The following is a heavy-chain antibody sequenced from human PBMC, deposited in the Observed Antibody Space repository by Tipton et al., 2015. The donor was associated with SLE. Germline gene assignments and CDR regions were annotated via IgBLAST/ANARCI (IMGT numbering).Heavy chain of an antibody. V-gene: IGHV3-30*19. J-gene: IGHJ6*02. CDR2: ISYDGGNK. D-gene: IGHD2/OR15-2a*01. CDR1: GFIFSNYA. Sequence: FLRLSCAASGFIFSNYAMHWVRQAPGKGLEWVAVISYDGGNKYYADSVKGRFTISRDNSKNTLYLQMNSLRAEDTAVYYCARELLSVYGMDVWGQGTTVTVSS. CDR3: ARELLSVYGMDV.